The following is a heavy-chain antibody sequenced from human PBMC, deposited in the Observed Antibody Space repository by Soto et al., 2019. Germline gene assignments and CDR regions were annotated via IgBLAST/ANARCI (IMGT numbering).Heavy chain of an antibody. Sequence: GGSLRLSCAASGFTFSSYSMNWVRQAPGKGLEWVSYISSSSTIYYADSVKGRFTISRDNAKNSLYLQMNSLRAEDTAVYYCASSQVVAATPLDYWGQGTLVTVSS. D-gene: IGHD2-15*01. CDR2: ISSSSTI. V-gene: IGHV3-48*01. CDR1: GFTFSSYS. J-gene: IGHJ4*02. CDR3: ASSQVVAATPLDY.